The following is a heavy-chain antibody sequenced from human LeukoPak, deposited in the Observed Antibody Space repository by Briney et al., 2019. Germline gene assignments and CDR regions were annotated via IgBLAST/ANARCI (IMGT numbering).Heavy chain of an antibody. J-gene: IGHJ4*02. D-gene: IGHD2-21*01. CDR2: IYYSGST. V-gene: IGHV4-39*01. CDR1: GGSISSSSYY. Sequence: SETLSLTCTVSGGSISSSSYYWGWIRQPPGKGVEWIGSIYYSGSTYYNPSLKSRVTISVDTSKNQFSLKLSSVAAADTAVYYCARHRPIVVVIANWGQGTLVTVSS. CDR3: ARHRPIVVVIAN.